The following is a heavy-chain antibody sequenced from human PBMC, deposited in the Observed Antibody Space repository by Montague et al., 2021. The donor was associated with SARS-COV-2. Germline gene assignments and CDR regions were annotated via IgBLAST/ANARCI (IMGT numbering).Heavy chain of an antibody. CDR2: IYHSGST. CDR3: ARERIEYSGYDLDYYYYGMDV. CDR1: GGSISSSNW. D-gene: IGHD5-12*01. Sequence: ETLSLTCAVSGGSISSSNWWSWVRPPPGKGLEWIGEIYHSGSTNYNPSLKSRVTISVDKSKNQFSLKLSSVTAADTAVYCCARERIEYSGYDLDYYYYGMDVWGQGTTVTVSS. J-gene: IGHJ6*02. V-gene: IGHV4-4*01.